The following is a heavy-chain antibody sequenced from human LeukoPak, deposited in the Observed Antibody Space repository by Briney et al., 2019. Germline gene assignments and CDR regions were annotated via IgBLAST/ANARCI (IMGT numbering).Heavy chain of an antibody. D-gene: IGHD3-22*01. V-gene: IGHV4-30-2*05. CDR3: ARFYYDSSGYAFDI. CDR1: GGSISSGGYS. Sequence: SETLSLTCAVSGGSISSGGYSWSWIRQPPGKGLEWIGYIYHSGSTYYNPSLKSRVTISVDTSKNQFSLKLSSVTAADTAVYYCARFYYDSSGYAFDIWGQGTMVTVSS. J-gene: IGHJ3*02. CDR2: IYHSGST.